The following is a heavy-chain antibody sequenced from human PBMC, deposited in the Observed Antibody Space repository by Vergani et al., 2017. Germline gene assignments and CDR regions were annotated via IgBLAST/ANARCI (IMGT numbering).Heavy chain of an antibody. D-gene: IGHD2-2*01. Sequence: EVQLVETGGGLIQPGGSLRLSCAASGFTVSSNYMSWVRQAPGKGLEWVSVIYSGGSTYYADPVKGRFTISRDNSKNTLYLQMNSLRAVDTAVYYCARVPINDFLCVYWGQGSLVTVSS. CDR1: GFTVSSNY. CDR3: ARVPINDFLCVY. J-gene: IGHJ4*02. V-gene: IGHV3-53*02. CDR2: IYSGGST.